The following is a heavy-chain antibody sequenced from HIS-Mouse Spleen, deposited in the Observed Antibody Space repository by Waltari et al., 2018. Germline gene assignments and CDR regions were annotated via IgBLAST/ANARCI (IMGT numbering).Heavy chain of an antibody. J-gene: IGHJ4*02. CDR1: GFTGRSNY. V-gene: IGHV3-53*02. D-gene: IGHD3-10*01. CDR3: ARHYYYGSGSYYFDY. Sequence: EVQLVETGGGLIQPGGSLRRSWAASGFTGRSNYISWVRQAQGKGLEWVSVIYSGGSTYYADSVKGRFTISRDNSKNTLYLQMNSLRAEDTAVYYCARHYYYGSGSYYFDYWGQGTLVTVSS. CDR2: IYSGGST.